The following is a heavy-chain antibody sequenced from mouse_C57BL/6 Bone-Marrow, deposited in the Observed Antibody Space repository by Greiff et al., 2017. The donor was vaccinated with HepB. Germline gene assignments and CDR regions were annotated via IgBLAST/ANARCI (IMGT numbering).Heavy chain of an antibody. CDR3: ANSYDGYYDWYFDV. D-gene: IGHD2-3*01. Sequence: EVQLQQSGPELVKPGASVKISCKASGYTFTDYYMNWVKQSHGKSLEWIGDINPNNGGTSYNQKFKGKATLTVDKSSSTAYMELRSLTSEDSAVYYCANSYDGYYDWYFDVWGTGTTVTVSS. V-gene: IGHV1-26*01. CDR2: INPNNGGT. J-gene: IGHJ1*03. CDR1: GYTFTDYY.